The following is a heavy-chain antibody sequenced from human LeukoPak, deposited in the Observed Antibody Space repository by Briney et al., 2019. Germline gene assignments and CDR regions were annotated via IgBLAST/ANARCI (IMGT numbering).Heavy chain of an antibody. CDR3: ARGTDAWKVGY. CDR2: IHHSGSL. J-gene: IGHJ4*02. V-gene: IGHV4-30-2*06. D-gene: IGHD1-1*01. Sequence: SETLSLTCTVSGDSISSGGYYWNWARQSPGKGLEWIGCIHHSGSLHYTPSLKSRVTISVDRSNNQFSLKLTSVTAADTAVYYCARGTDAWKVGYWGQGTLVTVSS. CDR1: GDSISSGGYY.